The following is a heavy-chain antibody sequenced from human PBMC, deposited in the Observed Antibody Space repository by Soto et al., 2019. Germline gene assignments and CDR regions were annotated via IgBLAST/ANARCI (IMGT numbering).Heavy chain of an antibody. D-gene: IGHD3-3*01. J-gene: IGHJ6*03. CDR3: ARTYYDFWRGDYYYYMDV. Sequence: ASETLSLTCTVSGGSISSYYWSWIRQPPGKGLEWIGYIYYSGSTNYNPSLKSRVTISVDTSKNQFSLKLSSVTAADTAVYYCARTYYDFWRGDYYYYMDVWGKGTTVTVSS. CDR1: GGSISSYY. V-gene: IGHV4-59*01. CDR2: IYYSGST.